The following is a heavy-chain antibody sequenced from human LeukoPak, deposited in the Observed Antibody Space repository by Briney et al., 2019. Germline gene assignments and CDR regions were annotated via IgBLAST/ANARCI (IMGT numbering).Heavy chain of an antibody. CDR2: VSGSGGTT. Sequence: PGGSLRLSCAASGFIFSSYAMSWVRQAPGKGLEWVSAVSGSGGTTYYADSVKGRFTISRDNSKNTLYLQMNSLRAEDTAVYYCAKGSDFWSGYCDYWGQGTLVTVSS. CDR3: AKGSDFWSGYCDY. CDR1: GFIFSSYA. V-gene: IGHV3-23*01. D-gene: IGHD3-3*01. J-gene: IGHJ4*02.